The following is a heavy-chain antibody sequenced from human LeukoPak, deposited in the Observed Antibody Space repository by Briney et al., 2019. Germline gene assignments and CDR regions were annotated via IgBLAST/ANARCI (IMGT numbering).Heavy chain of an antibody. CDR3: AKDVVPAAISNGMDV. V-gene: IGHV3-43*01. J-gene: IGHJ6*02. CDR1: GFTFGEYT. CDR2: ISWDGGST. Sequence: GGSLRLSCAASGFTFGEYTMHWVRQAPGEGLDWGSLISWDGGSTYYADSVRGRFTISRDNSKNSLYLQMNSLRTEDTALYYCAKDVVPAAISNGMDVGGQGTTVTVSS. D-gene: IGHD2-2*01.